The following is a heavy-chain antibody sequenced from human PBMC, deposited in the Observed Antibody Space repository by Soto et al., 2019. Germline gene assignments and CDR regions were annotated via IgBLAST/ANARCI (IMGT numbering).Heavy chain of an antibody. J-gene: IGHJ3*02. CDR1: GYTFTSYG. CDR2: ISAYNGNT. V-gene: IGHV1-18*01. CDR3: ANLEKNDYGDPDAFDI. D-gene: IGHD4-17*01. Sequence: ASVKVSCKASGYTFTSYGISWVRQAPGQGLEWMGWISAYNGNTNYAQKLQGRVTMTTDTSTSTAYMELRSLRSDDTAVYYCANLEKNDYGDPDAFDIWGQGTMVTVSS.